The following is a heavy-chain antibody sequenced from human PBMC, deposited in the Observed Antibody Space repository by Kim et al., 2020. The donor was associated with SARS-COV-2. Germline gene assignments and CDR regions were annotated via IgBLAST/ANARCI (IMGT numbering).Heavy chain of an antibody. V-gene: IGHV5-51*01. Sequence: RYSPSFQGQVTISADKSISTAYLQWSSLKASDTAMYYCARQEERARHFDYWGQGTLVTVSS. CDR3: ARQEERARHFDY. D-gene: IGHD1-1*01. J-gene: IGHJ4*02.